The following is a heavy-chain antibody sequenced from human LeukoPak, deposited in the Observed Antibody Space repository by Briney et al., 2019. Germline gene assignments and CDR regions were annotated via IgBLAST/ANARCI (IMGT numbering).Heavy chain of an antibody. CDR1: GFTFSNYW. CDR3: AKDRARAIQDAFDI. J-gene: IGHJ3*02. Sequence: GGSLRLSCAASGFTFSNYWLNWVRQAPGKGLEWLASIKQDGSDKYYVDSVKGRFTISRDNAKNSLYLQMNSLRAEDTALYYCAKDRARAIQDAFDIWGQGTMVTVSS. V-gene: IGHV3-7*03. CDR2: IKQDGSDK. D-gene: IGHD1-26*01.